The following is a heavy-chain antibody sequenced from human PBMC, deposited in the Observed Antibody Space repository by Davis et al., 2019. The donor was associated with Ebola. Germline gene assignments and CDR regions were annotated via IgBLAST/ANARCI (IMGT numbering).Heavy chain of an antibody. Sequence: GESLKISCTASGFTFGDYAMSWFRQAPGKGLEWVGFIRSKAYGGTTEYAASVKGRFTISRDDSKSIAYLQMNSLKTEDTAVYYCTSSGMAVAARLPHWGQGTLVTVSS. J-gene: IGHJ1*01. CDR3: TSSGMAVAARLPH. CDR2: IRSKAYGGTT. V-gene: IGHV3-49*03. D-gene: IGHD6-19*01. CDR1: GFTFGDYA.